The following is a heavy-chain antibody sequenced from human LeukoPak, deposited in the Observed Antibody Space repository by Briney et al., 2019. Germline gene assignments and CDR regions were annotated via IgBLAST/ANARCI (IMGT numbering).Heavy chain of an antibody. Sequence: SETLSLTCAVYGGSFSGYYWSWIRQPPGKGLEWIGEINHSGSTNYNPSLKSRVTTSVDTSKNQFSLKLSSVTAADTAVYYCARSYDSSGYYPPGYWGQGTLVTVSS. CDR3: ARSYDSSGYYPPGY. CDR2: INHSGST. J-gene: IGHJ4*02. CDR1: GGSFSGYY. D-gene: IGHD3-22*01. V-gene: IGHV4-34*01.